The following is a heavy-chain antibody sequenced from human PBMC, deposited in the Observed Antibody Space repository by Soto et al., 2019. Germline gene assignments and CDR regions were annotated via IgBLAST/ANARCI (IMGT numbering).Heavy chain of an antibody. J-gene: IGHJ5*02. D-gene: IGHD2-15*01. V-gene: IGHV1-18*01. CDR3: ARGIDIVVVVAATGDYWFDP. CDR1: GYTFTSYG. CDR2: ISAYNGNT. Sequence: ASVKVSCKASGYTFTSYGISWVRQAPGQGLEWMGWISAYNGNTNYAQKLQDRVTMTTDTSTSTAYMELRSLRSDDTAVYYCARGIDIVVVVAATGDYWFDPWGQGTLVTVSS.